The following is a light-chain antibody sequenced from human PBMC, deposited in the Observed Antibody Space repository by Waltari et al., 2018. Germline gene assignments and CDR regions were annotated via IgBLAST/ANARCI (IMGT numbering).Light chain of an antibody. CDR3: AAWDDSLNGYV. Sequence: QSVLTQPPSASGTPGHRVTISCSGCSPNIGSNTVNWYQQLPGTAPKCLIYSSNQRPSGVPDRFPGSKSGTSASLAISGLQSEDEADYYCAAWDDSLNGYVFGTGTKVTVL. CDR1: SPNIGSNT. CDR2: SSN. V-gene: IGLV1-44*01. J-gene: IGLJ1*01.